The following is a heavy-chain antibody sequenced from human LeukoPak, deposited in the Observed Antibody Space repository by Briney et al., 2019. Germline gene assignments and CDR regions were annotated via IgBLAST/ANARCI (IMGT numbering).Heavy chain of an antibody. J-gene: IGHJ4*02. CDR1: GFPFQDSG. D-gene: IGHD2-2*01. Sequence: GGSLRLSCAASGFPFQDSGLSWVRQAPGKGLEWISGINWNGDTTVYADSVKGRFTISRDNAKNPLYLQMNSLRADDTAFYYCARQTRGYVYCFDYWGQGTLVTVSS. CDR2: INWNGDTT. V-gene: IGHV3-20*04. CDR3: ARQTRGYVYCFDY.